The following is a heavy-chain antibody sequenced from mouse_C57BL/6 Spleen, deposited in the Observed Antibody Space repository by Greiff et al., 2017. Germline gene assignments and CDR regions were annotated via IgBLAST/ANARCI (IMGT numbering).Heavy chain of an antibody. V-gene: IGHV1-64*01. CDR2: IHPNSGST. CDR3: APYYGNAFAY. J-gene: IGHJ3*01. Sequence: QVQLKQPGAELVKPGASVKLSCKASGYTFTSYWMHWVKQRPGQGLEWIGMIHPNSGSTNYNEKFKSKATLTVDKSSSTAYMQLSSLTSEDSAVYYCAPYYGNAFAYWGQGTLVTVSA. D-gene: IGHD2-10*01. CDR1: GYTFTSYW.